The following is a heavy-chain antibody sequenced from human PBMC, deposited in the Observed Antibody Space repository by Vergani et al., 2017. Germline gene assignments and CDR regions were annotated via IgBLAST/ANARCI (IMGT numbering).Heavy chain of an antibody. V-gene: IGHV3-21*01. D-gene: IGHD3-10*01. J-gene: IGHJ4*02. CDR1: GFTFSSYS. Sequence: EVQLVESGGGLVKPGGSLRLSCAASGFTFSSYSMNWVRQAPGKGVEWVSSISSSSSYSDYAASVKGRFTISRDNAKNSLYLQMNSLRAEDTAVYYCARDPYYGSGVDYWGQGTLVTVSS. CDR2: ISSSSSYS. CDR3: ARDPYYGSGVDY.